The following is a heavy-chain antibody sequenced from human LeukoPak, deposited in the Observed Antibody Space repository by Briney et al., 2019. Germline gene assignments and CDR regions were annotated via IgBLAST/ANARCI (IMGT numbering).Heavy chain of an antibody. CDR3: ARDDHGSGSYPLHYRDYYYYYGMDV. CDR1: GYTFTGYY. CDR2: INPNSGGT. J-gene: IGHJ6*02. D-gene: IGHD3-10*01. Sequence: GASVKVSCKASGYTFTGYYMHWVRQAPGQGLEWMGWINPNSGGTNYAQKFQGRVTMTRDTSISTAYMELSRLRSDDTAVYYCARDDHGSGSYPLHYRDYYYYYGMDVWGQGTTVTVSS. V-gene: IGHV1-2*02.